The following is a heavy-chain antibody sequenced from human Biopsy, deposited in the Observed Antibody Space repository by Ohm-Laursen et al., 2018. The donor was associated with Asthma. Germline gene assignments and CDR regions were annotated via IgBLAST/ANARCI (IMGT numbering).Heavy chain of an antibody. D-gene: IGHD3-22*01. CDR1: GFTFSTYG. CDR2: IWYDGSNK. Sequence: SLRLSCAASGFTFSTYGMHWVRQAPGKGLEWVAVIWYDGSNKYYADSVKGRFTISRDNSKNTLYLQMNSLRAEDTAVYYCARDFYDSSGYLHFDYWGQGTLVTVSS. CDR3: ARDFYDSSGYLHFDY. V-gene: IGHV3-33*08. J-gene: IGHJ4*02.